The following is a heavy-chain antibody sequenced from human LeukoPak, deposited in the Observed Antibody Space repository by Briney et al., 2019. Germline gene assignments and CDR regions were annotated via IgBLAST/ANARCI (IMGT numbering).Heavy chain of an antibody. D-gene: IGHD6-19*01. Sequence: PGGSLRLSCSASGFTFSSYTMNWVRQPPGKGLEWIGEINHSGSTNYNPSLKSRVTISVDTSKNQFSLKLSSVTAADTAVYYCARHKADRDKYSSGWYPGYFDYWGQGTLVTVSS. CDR1: GFTFSSYT. CDR2: INHSGST. V-gene: IGHV4-34*01. CDR3: ARHKADRDKYSSGWYPGYFDY. J-gene: IGHJ4*02.